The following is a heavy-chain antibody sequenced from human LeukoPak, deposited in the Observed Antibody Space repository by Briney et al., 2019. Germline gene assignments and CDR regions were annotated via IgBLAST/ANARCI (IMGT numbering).Heavy chain of an antibody. V-gene: IGHV3-21*01. CDR3: ARAGYCSSTSCYHIDY. CDR1: GVTFSRYS. J-gene: IGHJ4*02. Sequence: GGALRLSCAAPGVTFSRYSMKWGGQAPGEGGGGGSSISSSSSYIYYADSVKGRFTISRDNAKNSLYLQMNSLRAEDTAVYYCARAGYCSSTSCYHIDYWGQGTLVTVSS. D-gene: IGHD2-2*01. CDR2: ISSSSSYI.